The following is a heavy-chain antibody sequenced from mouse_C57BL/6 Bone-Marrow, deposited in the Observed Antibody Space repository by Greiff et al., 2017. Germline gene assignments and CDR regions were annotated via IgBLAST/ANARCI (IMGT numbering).Heavy chain of an antibody. J-gene: IGHJ4*01. Sequence: QVQLQQPGAELVKPGASVKLSCKASGYTFTSYWITWVKQRPGQGLEWIGDIYPGSGSTNYNEKFKSKATLTVDTSSSTAYMQLSSLTSEDSAVYYCARNDGYYDWAMDYWGQGTSVTVSA. CDR3: ARNDGYYDWAMDY. CDR2: IYPGSGST. V-gene: IGHV1-55*01. D-gene: IGHD2-3*01. CDR1: GYTFTSYW.